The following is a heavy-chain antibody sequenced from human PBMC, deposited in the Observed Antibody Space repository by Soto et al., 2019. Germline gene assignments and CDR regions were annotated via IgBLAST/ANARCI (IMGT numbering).Heavy chain of an antibody. CDR2: INPNSGGT. D-gene: IGHD6-13*01. J-gene: IGHJ6*02. V-gene: IGHV1-2*04. CDR1: GYTFTGYY. Sequence: GASVKVSCKASGYTFTGYYMHWVRQAPGQGLEWMGWINPNSGGTNYAQKFQGWVTMTRDTSISTAYMELSRLRSDDTAVYYCARGTCSSSPGYYYYGMDVWGQGTTVTVSS. CDR3: ARGTCSSSPGYYYYGMDV.